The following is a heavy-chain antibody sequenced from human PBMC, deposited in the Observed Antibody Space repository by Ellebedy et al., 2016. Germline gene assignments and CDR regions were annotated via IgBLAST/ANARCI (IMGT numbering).Heavy chain of an antibody. CDR2: ITGDTATT. D-gene: IGHD6-13*01. J-gene: IGHJ4*02. V-gene: IGHV3-23*01. Sequence: GGSLRLSCAASGFTLNNYAMTWIRQAAGEGLEWVSAITGDTATTYYADSVKGRFTISRDISKNTLYLQMNSLRVEDTALYYCVKGASSGSWVTMEDWGQGALVTVSS. CDR1: GFTLNNYA. CDR3: VKGASSGSWVTMED.